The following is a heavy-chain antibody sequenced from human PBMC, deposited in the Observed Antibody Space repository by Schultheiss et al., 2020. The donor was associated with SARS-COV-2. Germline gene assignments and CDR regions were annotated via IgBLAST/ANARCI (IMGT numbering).Heavy chain of an antibody. V-gene: IGHV3-21*01. Sequence: GGSLRLSCAASGFAFTTYTMDWVRQAPGKGLEWVSSISSSSSSSYIYYADSVKGRFTISRDNAKNSLYLQMNSLRGEDTAVYYCTRDGHLRGDFPSPIFNWFDPWGQGTLVTVSS. J-gene: IGHJ5*02. CDR3: TRDGHLRGDFPSPIFNWFDP. CDR2: ISSSSSSSYI. D-gene: IGHD3-3*01. CDR1: GFAFTTYT.